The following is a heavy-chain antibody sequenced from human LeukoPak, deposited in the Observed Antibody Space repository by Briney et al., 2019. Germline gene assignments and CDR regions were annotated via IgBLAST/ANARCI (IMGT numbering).Heavy chain of an antibody. Sequence: GGSLRLSCAASGFTFSSYAMHGVRQAPGKGLEYVSGISSNGGSTYYAGSVKGRFTISRDNSKNTVNLQMGSLRIEDTAVYHCARMTLYGSGTVDWGQGILVTVSS. J-gene: IGHJ4*02. CDR1: GFTFSSYA. V-gene: IGHV3-64*02. CDR2: ISSNGGST. CDR3: ARMTLYGSGTVD. D-gene: IGHD3-10*01.